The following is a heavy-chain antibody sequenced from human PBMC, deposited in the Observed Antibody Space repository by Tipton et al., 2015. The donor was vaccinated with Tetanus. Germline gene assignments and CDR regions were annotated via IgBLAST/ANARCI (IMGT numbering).Heavy chain of an antibody. V-gene: IGHV4-59*01. CDR2: IYYSGST. J-gene: IGHJ3*02. D-gene: IGHD3-10*01. CDR3: ARVQYGSGSYDAFDI. Sequence: TLSLTCTVSGGSISSYYWSWIRQPPGKGLEWIGYIYYSGSTNYNPSLKSRVTISVDTSKNQFSLKLSSVTAADTAVYYCARVQYGSGSYDAFDIWGQGTMVTVSS. CDR1: GGSISSYY.